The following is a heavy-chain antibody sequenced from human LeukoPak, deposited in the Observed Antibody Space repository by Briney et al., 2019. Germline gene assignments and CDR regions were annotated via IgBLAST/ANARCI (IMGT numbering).Heavy chain of an antibody. D-gene: IGHD3-22*01. CDR1: GGSVSDYY. V-gene: IGHV4-59*02. Sequence: SETLSLTCTVSGGSVSDYYWSWIRQSPGKGLEWIGYIYYTGTSYNPSLKSRVTISADTSKNQFSLKLSSVTAADTAVYYCARDVGLHSSGYYNAFDIWGQGTMVTVSS. J-gene: IGHJ3*02. CDR3: ARDVGLHSSGYYNAFDI. CDR2: IYYTGT.